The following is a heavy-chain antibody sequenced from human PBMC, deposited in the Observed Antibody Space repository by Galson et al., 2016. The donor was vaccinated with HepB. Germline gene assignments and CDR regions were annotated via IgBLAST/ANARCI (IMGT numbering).Heavy chain of an antibody. V-gene: IGHV4-4*02. J-gene: IGHJ4*02. CDR2: IYHSGTT. Sequence: SETLSLTCAVSGGSISSSKWWSWVRQPPGKGLEWIGEIYHSGTTNYNPSLKSRLTISGDKSKNQFSLKLSSVTAADTAVYYCGQHSGYDSNFDYWGQGTLVTVSS. CDR3: GQHSGYDSNFDY. CDR1: GGSISSSKW. D-gene: IGHD5-12*01.